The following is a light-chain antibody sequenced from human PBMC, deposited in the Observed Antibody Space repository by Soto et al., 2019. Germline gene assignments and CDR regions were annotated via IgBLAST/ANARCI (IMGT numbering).Light chain of an antibody. V-gene: IGLV1-40*01. CDR2: NNI. J-gene: IGLJ2*01. CDR3: QSYDTMLSGPGV. Sequence: QSVLTQPPSVSGPPGQRVTISCTGSSFNIGAGYDVHWYQQLPGTAPKLLIYNNINRPSGVPDRFSGSKSGTSASLAITGLQPEDEADYYCQSYDTMLSGPGVFGGGTQLTVL. CDR1: SFNIGAGYD.